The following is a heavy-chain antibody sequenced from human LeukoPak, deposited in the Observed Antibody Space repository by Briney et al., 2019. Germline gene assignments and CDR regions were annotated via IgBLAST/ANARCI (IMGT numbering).Heavy chain of an antibody. CDR1: GYTFTSYD. Sequence: ASVKVSCKASGYTFTSYDINWVRQATGQGLEWMGWMNPNSGNTGYAQKFQGRVTMTRNTSISTAYMELSSLRSKDTAVYYCARGRRDRIAYCSSISCYYYYYMDVWGKGTTVTVSS. CDR2: MNPNSGNT. CDR3: ARGRRDRIAYCSSISCYYYYYMDV. V-gene: IGHV1-8*01. D-gene: IGHD2-2*01. J-gene: IGHJ6*03.